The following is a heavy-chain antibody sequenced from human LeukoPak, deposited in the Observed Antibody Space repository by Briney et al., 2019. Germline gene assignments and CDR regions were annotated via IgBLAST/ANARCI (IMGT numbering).Heavy chain of an antibody. D-gene: IGHD6-13*01. CDR2: IFYSGIT. Sequence: SETLSLTCTVSGASISSYYWSWIRQPPGKGLEWIGYIFYSGITHYNPSLKSRVTMSVDTSKNQFSLKLSSVTAAATAVYVCASGPYPAAGTDHQFDYWGQGTLVTVFS. CDR3: ASGPYPAAGTDHQFDY. J-gene: IGHJ4*02. CDR1: GASISSYY. V-gene: IGHV4-59*01.